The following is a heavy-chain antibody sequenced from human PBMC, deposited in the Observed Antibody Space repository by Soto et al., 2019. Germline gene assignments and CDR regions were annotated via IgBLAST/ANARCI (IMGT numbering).Heavy chain of an antibody. CDR3: ARWSSSGGFDY. V-gene: IGHV4-59*01. D-gene: IGHD6-6*01. CDR2: IYYSGST. Sequence: SETLSLTCTVSGGSISSYYWSWIRQPPGKGPEWIGYIYYSGSTNYNPSLKSRVTISVDTSKNQFSLKLSSVTAADTAVYYCARWSSSGGFDYWGQGTLVTVSS. J-gene: IGHJ4*02. CDR1: GGSISSYY.